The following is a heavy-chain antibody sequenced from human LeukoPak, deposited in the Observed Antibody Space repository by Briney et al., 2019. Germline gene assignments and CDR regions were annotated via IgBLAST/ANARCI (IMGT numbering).Heavy chain of an antibody. CDR1: GFTFSNYW. CDR3: ARYDGYDLRY. J-gene: IGHJ4*02. V-gene: IGHV3-7*04. D-gene: IGHD5-12*01. CDR2: INEGGSDK. Sequence: GGSLRLSCAASGFTFSNYWMSWVRQAPGKGLEWVSKINEGGSDKHYVDSVKGRFTISRDNAKNSLYLEMNGLRAEEPAVYYCARYDGYDLRYWGQGTLVTVSS.